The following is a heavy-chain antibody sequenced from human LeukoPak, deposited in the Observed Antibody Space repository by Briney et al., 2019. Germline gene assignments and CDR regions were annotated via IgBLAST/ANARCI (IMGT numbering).Heavy chain of an antibody. V-gene: IGHV1-18*01. CDR2: ISAYNGNT. Sequence: GASVKVSCKASGYTFTSYGITWVRQAPGQGLEWMGWISAYNGNTNYAQKLQGRVTMTTDTSTSTAYMELRSLRSDDTAVYYCARDVFDILTGYLSGYYYYMDVWSKGTTVIVSS. D-gene: IGHD3-9*01. J-gene: IGHJ6*03. CDR3: ARDVFDILTGYLSGYYYYMDV. CDR1: GYTFTSYG.